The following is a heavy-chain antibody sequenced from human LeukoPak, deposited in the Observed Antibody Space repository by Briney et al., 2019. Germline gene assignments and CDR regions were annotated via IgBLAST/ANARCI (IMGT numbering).Heavy chain of an antibody. CDR1: AGTFSSNA. CDR3: ARGSPRYGDFPCYFDY. CDR2: IIPIFGTA. J-gene: IGHJ4*02. V-gene: IGHV1-69*13. D-gene: IGHD4-17*01. Sequence: SVKVSCKASAGTFSSNAISWMRHAPGQGLEWMGGIIPIFGTANYAQKFQGRVTITADESTSTAYMELSSLRSEDTAVYYCARGSPRYGDFPCYFDYWGQGTLVTVSS.